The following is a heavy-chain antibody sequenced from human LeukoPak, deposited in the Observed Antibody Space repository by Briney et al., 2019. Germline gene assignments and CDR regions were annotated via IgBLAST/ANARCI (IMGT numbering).Heavy chain of an antibody. J-gene: IGHJ6*03. CDR1: GFTFSSYA. CDR3: ARGPSEYSGSYYYYYMDV. V-gene: IGHV3-30*04. Sequence: GGSLRLSCAASGFTFSSYAMHWVRQAPGKGLEWVAVISYDGSNKYYADSVKGRFTISRDNAKNSLYLQMNSLRAEDTAVYYCARGPSEYSGSYYYYYMDVWGKGTTVTISS. CDR2: ISYDGSNK. D-gene: IGHD1-26*01.